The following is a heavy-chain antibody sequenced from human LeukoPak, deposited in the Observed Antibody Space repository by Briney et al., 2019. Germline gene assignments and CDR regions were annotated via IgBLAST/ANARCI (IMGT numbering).Heavy chain of an antibody. J-gene: IGHJ4*02. D-gene: IGHD6-13*01. V-gene: IGHV3-23*01. CDR2: INYSGGST. Sequence: GGSLRLSCAASGFTFSNFPMNWVRQAPGKGLEWVSSINYSGGSTFYADSVTGRFTISRDNAKNSLYLQMNSLRAEDTAVYYCARKRDNSSNPFDYWGQGTLVTVSS. CDR1: GFTFSNFP. CDR3: ARKRDNSSNPFDY.